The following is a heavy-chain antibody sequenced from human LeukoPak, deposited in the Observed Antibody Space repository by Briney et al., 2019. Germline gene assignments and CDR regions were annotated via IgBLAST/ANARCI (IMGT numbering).Heavy chain of an antibody. CDR1: GYTFTGYY. Sequence: ASVKVSCKASGYTFTGYYMHWVRQAPGQGLEWMGWINPNSGSTNYAQKFRGRVTMTRDTSISTAYMELSRLRSDDTAVYYCAREIVVVPAANSARWFDPWGQGTLVTVSS. D-gene: IGHD2-2*01. V-gene: IGHV1-2*02. J-gene: IGHJ5*02. CDR3: AREIVVVPAANSARWFDP. CDR2: INPNSGST.